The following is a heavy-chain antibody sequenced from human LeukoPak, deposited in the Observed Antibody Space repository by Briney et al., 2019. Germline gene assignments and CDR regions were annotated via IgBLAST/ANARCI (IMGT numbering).Heavy chain of an antibody. CDR2: ISDSGGST. CDR3: AKPTITAPGYNWFDP. J-gene: IGHJ5*02. D-gene: IGHD6-13*01. Sequence: PGGSLRLSCAASGFTFSNYGMSWVRQAPRKGLERVSTISDSGGSTYYADSVKGRFTISRDNSENTLYLQMNSLRADDTAVYYCAKPTITAPGYNWFDPWGQGTLVTVSS. CDR1: GFTFSNYG. V-gene: IGHV3-23*01.